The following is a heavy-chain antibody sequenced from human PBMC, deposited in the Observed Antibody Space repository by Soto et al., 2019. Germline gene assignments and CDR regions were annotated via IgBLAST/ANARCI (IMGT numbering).Heavy chain of an antibody. CDR1: GFTFSSFG. Sequence: PGGSLRLSCAASGFTFSSFGMHWVRQAPGKGLEWVAVISYDGSNKYYADSVKGRFTISRDNSKNTLYLQMNSLRAEDTAVYYCAKEASSSSWAAYYYYGMDVWGQGTTVTVCS. CDR2: ISYDGSNK. CDR3: AKEASSSSWAAYYYYGMDV. D-gene: IGHD6-13*01. J-gene: IGHJ6*02. V-gene: IGHV3-30*18.